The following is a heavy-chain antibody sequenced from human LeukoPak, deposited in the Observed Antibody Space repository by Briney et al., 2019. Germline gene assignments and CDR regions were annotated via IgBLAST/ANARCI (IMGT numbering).Heavy chain of an antibody. J-gene: IGHJ4*02. CDR1: GGSVSSGSYY. Sequence: SETLSLTCTVSGGSVSSGSYYWSWIRQPPGKGLEWIGYIYYSGSTNYNPSLKSRVTISVDTSKNQFSLKLSSVTAADTAVYYCARRARGSYSDYWGQGTLVTVSS. D-gene: IGHD1-26*01. V-gene: IGHV4-61*01. CDR3: ARRARGSYSDY. CDR2: IYYSGST.